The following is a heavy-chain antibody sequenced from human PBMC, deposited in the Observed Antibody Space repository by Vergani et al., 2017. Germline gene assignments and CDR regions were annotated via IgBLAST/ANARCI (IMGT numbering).Heavy chain of an antibody. CDR1: GGSLSRDNYY. CDR2: IYYSGFT. V-gene: IGHV4-30-4*01. D-gene: IGHD1-26*01. J-gene: IGHJ1*01. CDR3: ARYSGGDSEYFQH. Sequence: QVQLQESGPGLVKPSQTLSLPCTVSGGSLSRDNYYWSWIRQPPGKGLEWIGYIYYSGFTYYNPSLKSRVTISVDTSKNQFSLKLSSVTAADTAVYYCARYSGGDSEYFQHWGQGTLVTVSS.